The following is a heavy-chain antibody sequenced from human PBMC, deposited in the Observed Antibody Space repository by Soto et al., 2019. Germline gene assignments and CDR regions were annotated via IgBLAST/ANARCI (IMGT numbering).Heavy chain of an antibody. CDR2: ISSGGST. D-gene: IGHD3-3*01. CDR1: GFTVSSFY. V-gene: IGHV3-66*01. CDR3: ARDTFGGAYDFLH. J-gene: IGHJ4*02. Sequence: EVQLVESGGGLVQPGGSLRLSCAASGFTVSSFYMTWVRQAPGKGLQWVAVISSGGSTYYADSVKGRFTISRDNSKNTMYLEMNSLRDEDRAVYYCARDTFGGAYDFLHGGQGTLVTVSS.